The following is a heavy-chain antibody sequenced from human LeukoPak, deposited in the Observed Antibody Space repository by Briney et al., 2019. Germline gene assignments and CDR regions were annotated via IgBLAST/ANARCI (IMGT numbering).Heavy chain of an antibody. Sequence: PGGSLRLSCAASGFTFDDYAMHWVRQAPGKGLEWVSGISWNSGSIGYADSVKGRFTISRDNAKNSLYLQMNSLRAEDTALYYCAKDIRYDSSGYYAYWGQGTLVTVSS. J-gene: IGHJ4*02. D-gene: IGHD3-22*01. CDR1: GFTFDDYA. CDR2: ISWNSGSI. V-gene: IGHV3-9*01. CDR3: AKDIRYDSSGYYAY.